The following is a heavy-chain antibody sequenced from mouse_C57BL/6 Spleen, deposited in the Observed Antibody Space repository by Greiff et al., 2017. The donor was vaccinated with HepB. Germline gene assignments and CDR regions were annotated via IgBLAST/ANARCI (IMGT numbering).Heavy chain of an antibody. CDR2: IWRGGST. J-gene: IGHJ4*01. CDR1: GFSLTSYG. Sequence: VKLVESGPGLVQPSQSLSITCTVSGFSLTSYGVHWVRQSPGKGLEWLGVIWRGGSTDYNAAFMSRLSITKDNSKSQVFFKMNSLQADDTAIYYCAKNWIYYGNYVGAMDYWGQGTSVTVSS. D-gene: IGHD2-1*01. CDR3: AKNWIYYGNYVGAMDY. V-gene: IGHV2-5*01.